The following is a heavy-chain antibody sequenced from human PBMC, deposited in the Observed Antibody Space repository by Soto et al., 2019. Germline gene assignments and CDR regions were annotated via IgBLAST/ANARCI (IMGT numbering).Heavy chain of an antibody. Sequence: SETLSLTCAVYGGSFSGDYWNWIRQPPGRGLEWIGEVNHSGSTNYNPSLKSRVTVSVDTSKNQFSLKLSSVTAADTAVYYCARSVPYYQTYYYFAMDVWGQGTTVTVS. V-gene: IGHV4-34*01. J-gene: IGHJ6*02. CDR1: GGSFSGDY. CDR2: VNHSGST. CDR3: ARSVPYYQTYYYFAMDV. D-gene: IGHD3-16*01.